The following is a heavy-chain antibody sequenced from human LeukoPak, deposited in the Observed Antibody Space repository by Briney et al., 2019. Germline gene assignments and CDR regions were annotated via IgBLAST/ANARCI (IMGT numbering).Heavy chain of an antibody. V-gene: IGHV4-39*01. J-gene: IGHJ5*02. Sequence: SETLSLTCTVSGGSISSSSYYWGWIRQPPGKGLEWMGSIYYSGSTYYNPSLKSRVTISVDTSKNQFSLKLSSVTAADTAVYYCAKTAEAAAAFYWFDPWGQGTLVTVSS. CDR1: GGSISSSSYY. D-gene: IGHD6-13*01. CDR3: AKTAEAAAAFYWFDP. CDR2: IYYSGST.